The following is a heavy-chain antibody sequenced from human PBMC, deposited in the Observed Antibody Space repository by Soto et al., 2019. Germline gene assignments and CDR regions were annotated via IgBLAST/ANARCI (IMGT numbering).Heavy chain of an antibody. CDR1: GFTFSDYA. J-gene: IGHJ4*02. CDR3: AKGGQQGLVTCDFNY. CDR2: VSHDGRNT. Sequence: VQLVESGGGVVQPGRSLRLSCAASGFTFSDYAMHWVRQAPGKGLEWVAVVSHDGRNTHYADSVKGRFTISRDSSKNTVALERPSLRAEDTGVYYCAKGGQQGLVTCDFNYGGQGALVTVSS. D-gene: IGHD6-19*01. V-gene: IGHV3-30*18.